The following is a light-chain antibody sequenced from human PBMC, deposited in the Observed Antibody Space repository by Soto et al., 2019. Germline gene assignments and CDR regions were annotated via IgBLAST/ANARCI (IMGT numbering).Light chain of an antibody. J-gene: IGKJ1*01. V-gene: IGKV1-6*01. CDR2: GTS. CDR1: QAIRTE. Sequence: AIQMTQSPSSLSASVGDRVIITGRASQAIRTELGWYQQRPGKAPKLLIYGTSNLQSGVPSRFSGSGSGTDFTLTINGLQPEDFATYYCLQDYSYPRTFGQGTKVDVK. CDR3: LQDYSYPRT.